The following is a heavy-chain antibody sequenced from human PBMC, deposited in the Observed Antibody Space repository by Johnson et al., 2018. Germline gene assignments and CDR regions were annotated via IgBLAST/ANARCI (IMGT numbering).Heavy chain of an antibody. D-gene: IGHD3-10*02. V-gene: IGHV3-15*07. CDR3: TPTSAVHL. CDR2: IKSETAGGTA. CDR1: GFTFNNAW. J-gene: IGHJ3*01. Sequence: EVQLVESGGGLVKPGGSLRLSRAASGFTFNNAWMNWVRQAPGKRLEWLGRIKSETAGGTADYAAPVKGRFTNTRDASKNTLYRHLNSLKTEDTAGYYCTPTSAVHLWGQGTMCTVSS.